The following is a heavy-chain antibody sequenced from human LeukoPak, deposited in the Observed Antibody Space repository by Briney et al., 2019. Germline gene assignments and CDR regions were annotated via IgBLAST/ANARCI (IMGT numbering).Heavy chain of an antibody. D-gene: IGHD3-22*01. Sequence: SVKVSRKASGGTFSSYAISWVRQAPGQGLEWMGGIIPIFGTANYAQKFQGRVTITADESTSTAYMELSSLRSEDTAVYYCARDHSPLYYDSSGYYYYWGQGTLVTVSS. CDR3: ARDHSPLYYDSSGYYYY. CDR2: IIPIFGTA. CDR1: GGTFSSYA. J-gene: IGHJ4*02. V-gene: IGHV1-69*13.